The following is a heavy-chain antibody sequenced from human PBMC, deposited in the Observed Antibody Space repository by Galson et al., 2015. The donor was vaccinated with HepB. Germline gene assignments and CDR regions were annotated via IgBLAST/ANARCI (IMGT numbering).Heavy chain of an antibody. CDR3: GKDSTGWGATSAAYLDY. D-gene: IGHD1-26*01. CDR2: INNNGGST. Sequence: SLRLSCAASGFRFSSYAMHWVRQAPGKRLESVSDINNNGGSTNYAAAVKGRFTISRDNSNNTLFLQMSSLRDDDTAVYYCGKDSTGWGATSAAYLDYWGLGTLVIVS. J-gene: IGHJ4*02. V-gene: IGHV3-64D*06. CDR1: GFRFSSYA.